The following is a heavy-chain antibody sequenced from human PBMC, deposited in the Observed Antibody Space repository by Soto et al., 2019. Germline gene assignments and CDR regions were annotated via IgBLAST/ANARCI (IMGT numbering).Heavy chain of an antibody. J-gene: IGHJ6*02. CDR3: AKHQFGESGSYVYYYYGMDV. V-gene: IGHV3-30*18. CDR1: GFTFSSYG. D-gene: IGHD1-26*01. Sequence: GGSLRLSCAASGFTFSSYGMHWVRQAPGKGLEWVAVISYDGSNKYYADSVKGRFTISRDNSKNTLYLQMNSLRAEDTAVYYCAKHQFGESGSYVYYYYGMDVWGQGTTVTVSS. CDR2: ISYDGSNK.